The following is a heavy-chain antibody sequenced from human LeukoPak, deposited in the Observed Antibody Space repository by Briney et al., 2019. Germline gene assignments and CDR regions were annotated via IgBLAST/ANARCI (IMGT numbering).Heavy chain of an antibody. Sequence: GGPLRLSCAASGFTFSGYAMHWVRQAPGKGLEGVAVISYDGRNKYYADSVKGRLTISRDNSKNTLYLQMNCLSVEDTAVYYCARVGYYASGPFSYFDYWGQGTLVTVSS. V-gene: IGHV3-30*04. CDR3: ARVGYYASGPFSYFDY. CDR1: GFTFSGYA. J-gene: IGHJ4*02. D-gene: IGHD3-10*01. CDR2: ISYDGRNK.